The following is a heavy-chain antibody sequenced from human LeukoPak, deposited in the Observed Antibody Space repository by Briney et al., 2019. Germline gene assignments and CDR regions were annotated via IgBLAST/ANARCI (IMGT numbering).Heavy chain of an antibody. V-gene: IGHV4-59*01. CDR2: IYYSGST. CDR1: GDSISNYY. CDR3: ARDRKFGARDGYNYIAFDI. D-gene: IGHD5-24*01. Sequence: SETLSLTCTVSGDSISNYYWSWIRQPPGKGLEWIGYIYYSGSTNYIPSLKSRATISVDTSRNQFSLKLRSVTAADTALYYCARDRKFGARDGYNYIAFDIWGQGTMVTVSS. J-gene: IGHJ3*02.